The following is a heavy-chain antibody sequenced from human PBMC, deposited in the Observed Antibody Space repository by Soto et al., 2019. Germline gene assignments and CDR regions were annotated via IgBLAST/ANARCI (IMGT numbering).Heavy chain of an antibody. Sequence: EVQLVESGGGLVQPGGSLRLSCAASGFTFSSYWMSWVRQAPGKGLEWVANIKQDGSEKYYVDSVKGRFTISRDNAKNSLYLQMNSLRAEDTPLYCCARERFTVTTQGLPRFDCWGQGTLVTVSS. CDR2: IKQDGSEK. J-gene: IGHJ4*02. D-gene: IGHD4-4*01. V-gene: IGHV3-7*01. CDR1: GFTFSSYW. CDR3: ARERFTVTTQGLPRFDC.